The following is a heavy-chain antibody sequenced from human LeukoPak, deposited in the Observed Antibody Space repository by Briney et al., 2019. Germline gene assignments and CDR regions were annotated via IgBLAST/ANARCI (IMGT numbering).Heavy chain of an antibody. CDR1: GFTFSTYG. V-gene: IGHV3-30*03. CDR3: ARDSSGFDP. Sequence: GGSLRLSCAASGFTFSTYGMHWVRQAPGKGLEWVAVISYDGSNKYYADSVKGRFTISRDNSKNTLYLQMNSLRAEDTAVYYCARDSSGFDPWGQGTLVTVSS. J-gene: IGHJ5*02. CDR2: ISYDGSNK.